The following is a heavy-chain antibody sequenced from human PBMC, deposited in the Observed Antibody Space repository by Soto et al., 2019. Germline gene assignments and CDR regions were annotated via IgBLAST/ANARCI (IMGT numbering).Heavy chain of an antibody. J-gene: IGHJ4*02. CDR3: ARGGDIEVVLVSMGPAGY. V-gene: IGHV3-48*01. CDR1: GFSFSDYS. D-gene: IGHD2-2*01. Sequence: GGSLRLSCAASGFSFSDYSMNWVRQAPGRGLEWVSYISSSSFTIHYADSVEGRFAISRDNAKNSLYLQMNSLRAEDTAVYYYARGGDIEVVLVSMGPAGYWGQGTLVTVSS. CDR2: ISSSSFTI.